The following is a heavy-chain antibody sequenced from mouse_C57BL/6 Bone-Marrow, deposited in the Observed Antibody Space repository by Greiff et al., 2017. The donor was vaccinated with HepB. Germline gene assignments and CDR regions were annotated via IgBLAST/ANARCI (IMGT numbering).Heavy chain of an antibody. CDR3: ARRITTVVAGDYLDY. Sequence: QVQLQQPGAELVRPGTSVKLSCKASGYTFTSYWMHWVKQRPGQGLEWIGVIDPSDSYTNYNQKFKGKATLTVDTSSSTAYMQLSSLTSEDSAVYYCARRITTVVAGDYLDYWGQGTTLTVSS. D-gene: IGHD1-1*01. CDR2: IDPSDSYT. CDR1: GYTFTSYW. J-gene: IGHJ2*01. V-gene: IGHV1-59*01.